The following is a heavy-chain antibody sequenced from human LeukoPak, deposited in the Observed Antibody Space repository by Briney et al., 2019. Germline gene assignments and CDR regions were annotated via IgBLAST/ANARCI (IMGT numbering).Heavy chain of an antibody. Sequence: ASVKVSCKASGYTFTSYGISWVRQALGQGLEWMGWISAYNGNTNYAQKLQGRVTMTTDTSTSTAYMELRSLRSDDTAVYYCARGAYCGGDCYSYYFDYWGQGTLVTVSS. D-gene: IGHD2-21*02. CDR1: GYTFTSYG. CDR2: ISAYNGNT. J-gene: IGHJ4*02. CDR3: ARGAYCGGDCYSYYFDY. V-gene: IGHV1-18*01.